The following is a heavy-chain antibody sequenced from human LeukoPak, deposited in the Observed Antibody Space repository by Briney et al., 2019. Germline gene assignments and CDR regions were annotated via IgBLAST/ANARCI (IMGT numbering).Heavy chain of an antibody. CDR1: GGSFSGYY. V-gene: IGHV4-34*01. Sequence: PSETLSLTCAVYGGSFSGYYWSWIRQPPGKGLEWIGEINHSGSTNYNPSLKSRVTISVDTSKNQFSLKLSSVTAADTAVYYCARDHSDSSGGSFQHWGQGTLVTVSS. CDR2: INHSGST. J-gene: IGHJ1*01. CDR3: ARDHSDSSGGSFQH. D-gene: IGHD3-22*01.